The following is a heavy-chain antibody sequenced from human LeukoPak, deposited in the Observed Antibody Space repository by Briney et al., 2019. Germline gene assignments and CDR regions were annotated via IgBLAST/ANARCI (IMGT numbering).Heavy chain of an antibody. Sequence: GGSLRLSCAASGFTFSSYAMSWVRQAPGKGLEWVSFITGSSSTIYYADSVKGRFTISRDNSKNTLDLQMSSLRAEDTAVYYCAKGTTPSYYMDVWGKGTTVTVSS. CDR1: GFTFSSYA. CDR3: AKGTTPSYYMDV. V-gene: IGHV3-23*01. D-gene: IGHD1-1*01. CDR2: ITGSSSTI. J-gene: IGHJ6*03.